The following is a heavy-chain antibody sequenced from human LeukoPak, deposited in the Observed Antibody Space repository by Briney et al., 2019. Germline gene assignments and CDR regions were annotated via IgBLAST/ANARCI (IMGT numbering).Heavy chain of an antibody. CDR2: INHSGST. D-gene: IGHD1-26*01. CDR1: GGSFSGYY. V-gene: IGHV4-34*01. J-gene: IGHJ4*02. CDR3: ARDGRFPPEPLPRYFDY. Sequence: SETLSLTCAVYGGSFSGYYWSWIRQPPGKGLEWIGEINHSGSTNYNPSLKSRVTMSVDTSNNQFSLKLSSVTAADTAVYYCARDGRFPPEPLPRYFDYWGQGTLVTVSS.